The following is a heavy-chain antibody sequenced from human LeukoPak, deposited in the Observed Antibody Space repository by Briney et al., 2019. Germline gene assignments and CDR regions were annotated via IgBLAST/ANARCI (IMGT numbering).Heavy chain of an antibody. V-gene: IGHV3-23*01. CDR1: GFTFSSYA. Sequence: HPGGSLRLSCAASGFTFSSYAMSWVRQAPGKGLEWVSAISGSGGSTYYADSVKGRFTISRDNSKNTLYLQMNSLRAEDTAVYYCARVPYYDFWSGYCDYWGQGTLVTVSS. J-gene: IGHJ4*02. CDR2: ISGSGGST. D-gene: IGHD3-3*01. CDR3: ARVPYYDFWSGYCDY.